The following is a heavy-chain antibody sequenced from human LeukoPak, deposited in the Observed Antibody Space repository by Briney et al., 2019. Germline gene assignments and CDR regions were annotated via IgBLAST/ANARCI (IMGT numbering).Heavy chain of an antibody. D-gene: IGHD1-26*01. CDR2: VSSSSSSYT. CDR1: GFTFSGYY. Sequence: PGGSLRLSCAASGFTFSGYYMSWVRQAPGKGLEWVSYVSSSSSSYTNYADAVKRRFTISKDNAKNSHYQQMNLLRAEATAVYYCARAGGSGGSYYVWGQGTLVTVSS. V-gene: IGHV3-11*03. CDR3: ARAGGSGGSYYV. J-gene: IGHJ4*02.